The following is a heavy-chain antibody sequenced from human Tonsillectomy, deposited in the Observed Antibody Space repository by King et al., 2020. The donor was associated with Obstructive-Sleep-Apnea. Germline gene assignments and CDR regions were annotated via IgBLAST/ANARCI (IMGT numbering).Heavy chain of an antibody. Sequence: QLVQSGGGLVQPGGSLRVSCAASGFTFSSYAMNWVRQAPGKGLEWVSAIIGRCGSTYSPDSVKGRFTISRDNSKNTLYLQMTSLRADDTALYYCAKDIGTGYHDYGMDVWGQGTTVTVSS. CDR1: GFTFSSYA. CDR3: AKDIGTGYHDYGMDV. J-gene: IGHJ6*02. CDR2: IIGRCGST. V-gene: IGHV3-23*04. D-gene: IGHD3/OR15-3a*01.